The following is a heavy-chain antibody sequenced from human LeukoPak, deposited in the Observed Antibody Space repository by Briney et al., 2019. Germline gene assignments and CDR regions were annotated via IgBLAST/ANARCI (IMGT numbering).Heavy chain of an antibody. Sequence: GASVKVSCKASGYTFTDYYMHWVRQAPGQGLEWMGWINPNSGGANYAHKFQGRVTMTRDTSISTAYMELSRLRSDDTAVYYCAGGVYGYNAFDYWGQGTLVSVSS. CDR1: GYTFTDYY. J-gene: IGHJ4*02. V-gene: IGHV1-2*07. CDR2: INPNSGGA. D-gene: IGHD5/OR15-5a*01. CDR3: AGGVYGYNAFDY.